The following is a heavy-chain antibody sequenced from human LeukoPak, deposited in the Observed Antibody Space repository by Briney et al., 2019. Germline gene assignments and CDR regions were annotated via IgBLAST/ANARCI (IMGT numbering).Heavy chain of an antibody. CDR2: ISSNGGST. CDR1: GFTFSSYA. J-gene: IGHJ4*02. V-gene: IGHV3-64*01. Sequence: GGSLRLSCAASGFTFSSYAMHWVRKAPGKGLEYVSAISSNGGSTYYANSVKGRFTISRDNSKNTLYLQMGSLRAEDMAVYYCARVVSSRSDYFDYWGQGTLVTVSS. D-gene: IGHD6-13*01. CDR3: ARVVSSRSDYFDY.